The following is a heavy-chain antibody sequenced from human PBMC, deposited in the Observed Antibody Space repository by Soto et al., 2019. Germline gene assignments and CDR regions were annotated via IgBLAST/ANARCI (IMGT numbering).Heavy chain of an antibody. J-gene: IGHJ4*02. CDR2: INSDGSST. CDR1: GFTFSSYW. V-gene: IGHV3-74*01. CDR3: VRTSLVVAAATREDY. Sequence: EVQLVESGGVLVQPGGSLRLSCAASGFTFSSYWMHWVRQAPGKGLVWVSRINSDGSSTSYADSVKGRFTISRDNAKNTLYLQMNSLRAEDTAGYYCVRTSLVVAAATREDYWGQGTLVTVSS. D-gene: IGHD2-15*01.